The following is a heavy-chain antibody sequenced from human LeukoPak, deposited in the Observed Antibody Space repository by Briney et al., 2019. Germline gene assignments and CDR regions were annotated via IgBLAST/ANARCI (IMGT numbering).Heavy chain of an antibody. D-gene: IGHD6-19*01. CDR1: GYTFTGYY. Sequence: ASVKVSCKASGYTFTGYYMHWVRQAPGQGLEWMGWINPNSGGTNYAQKFQGRVTMTRDTSISTAYMELSRLRSDDTAVYYCARVTGWYSSGSHTLNYFDYWGQGTLVTVSS. V-gene: IGHV1-2*02. CDR3: ARVTGWYSSGSHTLNYFDY. J-gene: IGHJ4*02. CDR2: INPNSGGT.